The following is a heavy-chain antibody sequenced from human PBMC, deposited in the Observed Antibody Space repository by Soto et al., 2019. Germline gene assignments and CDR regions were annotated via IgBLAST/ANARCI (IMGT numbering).Heavy chain of an antibody. CDR3: ARDRSVDWYFDL. J-gene: IGHJ2*01. CDR1: GGTFSSYT. D-gene: IGHD3-3*01. Sequence: QVQLVQSGAEVKKPGSSVKVSCKASGGTFSSYTISWVRQAPGQGLEWMGRIIPILGIANYAQKFQGRVTITADKSTSTAYMELSSLRSEDTAVYYCARDRSVDWYFDLWGRGTLVTVSS. V-gene: IGHV1-69*08. CDR2: IIPILGIA.